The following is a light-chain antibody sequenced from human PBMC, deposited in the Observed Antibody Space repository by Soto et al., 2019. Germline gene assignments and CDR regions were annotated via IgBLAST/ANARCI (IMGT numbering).Light chain of an antibody. CDR1: QSVSSN. Sequence: ETVMTQSPVTLSVSPGERATLSCRASQSVSSNLAWYQQKPGQAPRLLIYGASIRATGIPARFSGSGSGTDFTLTISILQSEDVAVYFCQQYNDWPRTFGQGTKVEIK. J-gene: IGKJ1*01. V-gene: IGKV3D-15*03. CDR2: GAS. CDR3: QQYNDWPRT.